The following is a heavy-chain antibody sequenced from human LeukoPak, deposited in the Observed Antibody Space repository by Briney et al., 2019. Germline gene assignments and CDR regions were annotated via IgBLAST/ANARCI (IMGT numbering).Heavy chain of an antibody. CDR3: ARTPGERYCSGGSCYFHYYYMDV. CDR2: ISYDGSNK. Sequence: GGSLRLSCAASGFTFSSYGMHWVRQAPGKGLEWVAVISYDGSNKYYADSVKGRFTISRDNSKNTLYLQMNSLRAEDTAVYYCARTPGERYCSGGSCYFHYYYMDVWGKGTTVTVS. CDR1: GFTFSSYG. V-gene: IGHV3-30*03. D-gene: IGHD2-15*01. J-gene: IGHJ6*03.